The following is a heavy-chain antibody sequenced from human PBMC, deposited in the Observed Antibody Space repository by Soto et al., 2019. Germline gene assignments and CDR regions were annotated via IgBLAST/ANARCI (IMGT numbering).Heavy chain of an antibody. J-gene: IGHJ4*02. CDR3: ARPSTGTTRMFYFDY. Sequence: QVQLVESGGGVVQPGRSLRLSCAASGITFNTYTMHWVRQAPGKGLEWVAVISYDGSNKYYADSVKGRFTISRDNSKTTLHLQMNSLRSEDTAVYYCARPSTGTTRMFYFDYWGQGALVTVSP. CDR2: ISYDGSNK. V-gene: IGHV3-30-3*01. CDR1: GITFNTYT. D-gene: IGHD1-7*01.